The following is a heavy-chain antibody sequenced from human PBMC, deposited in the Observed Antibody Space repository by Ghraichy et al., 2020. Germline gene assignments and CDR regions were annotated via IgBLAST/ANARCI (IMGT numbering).Heavy chain of an antibody. CDR2: TRNKANSYTT. CDR3: ARAYSSSWYSPGY. J-gene: IGHJ4*02. Sequence: GGSLRLSCAASGFTFSDHYMDWVRQAPGKGLEWVGRTRNKANSYTTDYAASVKGRFTISRDDSKNSLYLQMSSLKTDDTAVYYCARAYSSSWYSPGYWGQGTLVTVSS. D-gene: IGHD6-13*01. V-gene: IGHV3-72*01. CDR1: GFTFSDHY.